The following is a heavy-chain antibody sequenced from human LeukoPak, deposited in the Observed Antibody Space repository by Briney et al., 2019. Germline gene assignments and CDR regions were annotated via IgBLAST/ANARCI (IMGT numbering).Heavy chain of an antibody. CDR2: ISSSGSTI. D-gene: IGHD4-17*01. CDR1: GFTFSSYE. CDR3: AKDPDYDYGDSRGGFDY. Sequence: GGSLRLSCAASGFTFSSYEMNWVRQAPGKGLEWVSYISSSGSTIYYADSVKGRFTISRDNAKNSLYLQMNSLRAEDTAVYYCAKDPDYDYGDSRGGFDYWGQGTLVTVSS. V-gene: IGHV3-48*03. J-gene: IGHJ4*02.